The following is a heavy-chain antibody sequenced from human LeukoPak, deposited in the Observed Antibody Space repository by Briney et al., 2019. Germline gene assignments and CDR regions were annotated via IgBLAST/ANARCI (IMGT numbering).Heavy chain of an antibody. CDR1: GFTFSDYY. V-gene: IGHV3-11*06. Sequence: PGGSLRLSCAASGFTFSDYYMSWIRQAPGKGLEWVSYISSSSSYTNYADSVKGRFTISRDNAKNSLYPQMNSLRAEDTAVYYCARDRSNYYYYYGMDVWGKGTTVTVSS. CDR3: ARDRSNYYYYYGMDV. J-gene: IGHJ6*04. CDR2: ISSSSSYT.